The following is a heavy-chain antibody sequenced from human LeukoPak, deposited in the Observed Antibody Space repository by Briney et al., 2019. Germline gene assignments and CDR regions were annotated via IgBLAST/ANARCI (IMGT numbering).Heavy chain of an antibody. D-gene: IGHD3-3*01. CDR1: GYTFSSYD. V-gene: IGHV1-8*01. CDR3: ARGQSQLLRFLEWLPVPYYYYMDV. J-gene: IGHJ6*03. Sequence: GASVKVSCKASGYTFSSYDINWVRQATGQGLEWMGWMNPNSGNTGYAQKLQGRVTITRNTSISTAYMELRSLRSEDTAVYYCARGQSQLLRFLEWLPVPYYYYMDVWGKGTTVTVSS. CDR2: MNPNSGNT.